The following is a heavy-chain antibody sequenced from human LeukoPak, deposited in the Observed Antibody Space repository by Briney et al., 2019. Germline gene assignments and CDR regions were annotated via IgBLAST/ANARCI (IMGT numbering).Heavy chain of an antibody. CDR3: ARLSRMAAALDAFDI. Sequence: GESLKISCKGFGYRFTTYWIGWVRQMPGKGLEWMGIIYPGDSDTRYSPSFQGQVTISADKSITTAYSQWTSLKASDTAMYYCARLSRMAAALDAFDIWGQGTMVTVSS. CDR1: GYRFTTYW. V-gene: IGHV5-51*01. D-gene: IGHD5-24*01. CDR2: IYPGDSDT. J-gene: IGHJ3*02.